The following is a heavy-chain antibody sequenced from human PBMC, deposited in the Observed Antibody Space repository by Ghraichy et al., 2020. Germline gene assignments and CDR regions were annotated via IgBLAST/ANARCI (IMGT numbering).Heavy chain of an antibody. CDR1: GFTFSSYS. V-gene: IGHV3-21*01. J-gene: IGHJ5*02. CDR3: ARGFYDFWSGAGLPIEMNWFDP. D-gene: IGHD3-3*01. CDR2: ISSSSSYI. Sequence: GGSLRLSCAASGFTFSSYSMNWVRQAPGKGLEWVSSISSSSSYIYYADSVKGRFTISRDNAKNSLYLQMNSLRAEDTAVYYCARGFYDFWSGAGLPIEMNWFDPWGQGTLVTVSS.